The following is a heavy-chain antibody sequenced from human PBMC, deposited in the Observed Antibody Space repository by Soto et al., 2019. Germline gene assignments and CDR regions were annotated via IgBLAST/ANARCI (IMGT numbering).Heavy chain of an antibody. CDR2: IYPGDSDT. CDR1: GYSFTSYW. Sequence: PGESLKISCKGSGYSFTSYWIGWVRQMPGKGLEWMGIIYPGDSDTRYSPSFQGQVTISADKSISTAYLQWSSLKASDTAMYYCARLKYGDYPYYYYGMDVWGQGTTVTVSS. J-gene: IGHJ6*02. CDR3: ARLKYGDYPYYYYGMDV. V-gene: IGHV5-51*01. D-gene: IGHD4-17*01.